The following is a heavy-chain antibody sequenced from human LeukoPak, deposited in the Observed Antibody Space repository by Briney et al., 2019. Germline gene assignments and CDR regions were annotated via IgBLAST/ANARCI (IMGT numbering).Heavy chain of an antibody. D-gene: IGHD3-3*01. CDR1: GGSFSGYY. J-gene: IGHJ5*02. Sequence: SETLSLTCAVYGGSFSGYYWSWIRQPPGKGLEWIGEINHSGSTNYNPSLKSRVTISVDTSKNQFSLKLSPVTAADTAVYYCAISPSLYYDFWSGYYPSGWFDPWGQGTLVTVSS. CDR3: AISPSLYYDFWSGYYPSGWFDP. V-gene: IGHV4-34*01. CDR2: INHSGST.